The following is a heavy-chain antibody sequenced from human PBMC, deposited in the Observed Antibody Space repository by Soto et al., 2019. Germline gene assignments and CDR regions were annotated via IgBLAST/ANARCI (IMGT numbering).Heavy chain of an antibody. CDR1: GGPISSSGHF. V-gene: IGHV4-39*01. Sequence: QLQLQESGPGLVKPSETLSLICSVSGGPISSSGHFWAWIRQPPGRGLEWFATIYYTGTTYYNPALKRRLTISMDTSKDQFSLDLTSMTAADTALYFCASRVYSGSGRDYFDRWGQGYLVTVSS. D-gene: IGHD1-26*01. CDR3: ASRVYSGSGRDYFDR. CDR2: IYYTGTT. J-gene: IGHJ4*02.